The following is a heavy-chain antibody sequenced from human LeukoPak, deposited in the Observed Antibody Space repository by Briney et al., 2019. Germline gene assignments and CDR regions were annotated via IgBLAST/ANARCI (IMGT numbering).Heavy chain of an antibody. CDR2: ISPGSTTI. Sequence: PGGSLRLSCAASGFTFVSHGMIWVRQAPGKGLEWLSYISPGSTTINSADSVKDRFTTSRDKAKSSLFLQMNSLRAEDTAVYYCARVRGPTVTTMYFDYWGQGAWSPSPQ. J-gene: IGHJ4*02. V-gene: IGHV3-48*01. D-gene: IGHD4-17*01. CDR3: ARVRGPTVTTMYFDY. CDR1: GFTFVSHG.